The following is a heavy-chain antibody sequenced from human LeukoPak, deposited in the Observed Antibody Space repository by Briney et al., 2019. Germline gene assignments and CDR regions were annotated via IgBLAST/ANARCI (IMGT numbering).Heavy chain of an antibody. V-gene: IGHV4-34*01. CDR1: GGSFSGYY. J-gene: IGHJ4*02. Sequence: SETLSLTCAVYGGSFSGYYWSWIRQPPGKGLEWIGEINHSGSTNYNPSLKSRVTISVDTSKNQFSLKLSSVTAADTAVYYCARQRYHIRRGFDYWGQGTLVTVSS. CDR2: INHSGST. D-gene: IGHD3-9*01. CDR3: ARQRYHIRRGFDY.